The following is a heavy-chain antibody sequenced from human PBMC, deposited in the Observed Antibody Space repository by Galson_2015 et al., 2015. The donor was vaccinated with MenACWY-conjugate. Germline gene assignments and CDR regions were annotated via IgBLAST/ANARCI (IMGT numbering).Heavy chain of an antibody. CDR3: ARWVAVKMIEY. V-gene: IGHV5-51*01. J-gene: IGHJ4*02. D-gene: IGHD6-19*01. CDR2: IYPPDSDT. Sequence: QSGAEVKKPGESLKISCKGSDYSFTRFWIGWVRQMPGKGLEWMGIIYPPDSDTKYSPSFQGQVTMSADKSITTTYLQWSSLKASDAAVYYCARWVAVKMIEYCGQGTLVTVSS. CDR1: DYSFTRFW.